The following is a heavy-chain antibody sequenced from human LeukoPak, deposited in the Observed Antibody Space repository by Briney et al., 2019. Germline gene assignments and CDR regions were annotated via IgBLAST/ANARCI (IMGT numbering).Heavy chain of an antibody. CDR3: AKEVFYYGSEPNFDY. Sequence: GGSVRLSCAASGFTFSDYYMSWIRQAPGKGLEWVSGMGRSGGSTYYADSVKGRFTISRDNSKNTLYLQMNSLRAEDTAVYYCAKEVFYYGSEPNFDYWGQGTLVTVSS. V-gene: IGHV3-23*01. J-gene: IGHJ4*02. CDR2: MGRSGGST. D-gene: IGHD3-10*01. CDR1: GFTFSDYY.